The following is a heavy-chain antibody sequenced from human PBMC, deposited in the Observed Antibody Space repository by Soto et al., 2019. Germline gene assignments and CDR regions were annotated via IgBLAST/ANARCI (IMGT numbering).Heavy chain of an antibody. D-gene: IGHD3-3*01. V-gene: IGHV4-30-4*01. CDR1: GGSISSADYY. CDR2: IYYSGPT. J-gene: IGHJ4*02. CDR3: ARASGDYGKYFDH. Sequence: QVQLQASGPGLVKPSQTMSLTCTVSGGSISSADYYWSWIRQPPGKGLEWIGYIYYSGPTYYNPSLKSRFTISLDASRNQFSLKRSSVTAADTAVYTCARASGDYGKYFDHWGQGTLVTVS.